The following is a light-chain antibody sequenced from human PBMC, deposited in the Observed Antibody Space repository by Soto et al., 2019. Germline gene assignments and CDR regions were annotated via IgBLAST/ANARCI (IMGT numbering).Light chain of an antibody. CDR2: GAS. Sequence: EIVLTQSPGTLSLSPGERATLSCRASQSVSSSYLAWYQQKPGQAPWLLIYGASSRATGIPDRFSGSGSGTEFTLTISRLEPEDFAVYYCQQYGSSPITFGEGTRLEIK. CDR3: QQYGSSPIT. J-gene: IGKJ5*01. V-gene: IGKV3-20*01. CDR1: QSVSSSY.